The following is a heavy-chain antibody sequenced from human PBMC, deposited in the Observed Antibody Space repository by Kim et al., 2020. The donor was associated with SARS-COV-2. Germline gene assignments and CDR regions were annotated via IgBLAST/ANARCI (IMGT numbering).Heavy chain of an antibody. CDR1: SASISNYY. D-gene: IGHD2-8*02. CDR3: ARGLTGGYWYFDL. Sequence: SETLSLTCTVSSASISNYYWTWIRQPPGKELEWIGFIESSGGTSYNPSLKSRVTFSVDTSRTQFSLKLTSVSAADPAVYYCARGLTGGYWYFDLWGRGTL. CDR2: IESSGGT. V-gene: IGHV4-59*01. J-gene: IGHJ2*01.